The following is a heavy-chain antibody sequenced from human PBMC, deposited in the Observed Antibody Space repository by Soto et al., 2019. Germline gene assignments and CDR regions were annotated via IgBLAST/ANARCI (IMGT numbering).Heavy chain of an antibody. Sequence: PSETLSLTCTVSGGSISSSSYYWGWIRQPPGKGLEWIGSIYYSGSTYYNPSLKSRVTISVDTSKNQFSLKLSSVTAADTAVYYCARIWSGYYTGMRGFDPWGQGTLVTVSS. J-gene: IGHJ5*02. CDR1: GGSISSSSYY. D-gene: IGHD3-3*01. CDR2: IYYSGST. CDR3: ARIWSGYYTGMRGFDP. V-gene: IGHV4-39*01.